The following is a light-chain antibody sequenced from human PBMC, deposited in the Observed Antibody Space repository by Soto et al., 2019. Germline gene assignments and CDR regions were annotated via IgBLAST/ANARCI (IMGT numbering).Light chain of an antibody. V-gene: IGLV2-23*02. CDR1: SSDVGSYNL. Sequence: QSALTQPASVSGSPGQSITISCTGTSSDVGSYNLVSWYQQHPGKAPKLMIYEVSKRPSGVSNRFSGSKSGNTASLTISGLQAEDEADYYCCSYAGSSPYVFGTGTTVTVL. CDR2: EVS. J-gene: IGLJ1*01. CDR3: CSYAGSSPYV.